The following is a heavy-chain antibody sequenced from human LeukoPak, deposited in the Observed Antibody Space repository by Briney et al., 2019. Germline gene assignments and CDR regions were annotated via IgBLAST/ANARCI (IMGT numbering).Heavy chain of an antibody. Sequence: ASVKVSCKASGGTFSSYAISWVRQAPGQGLEWMGGIIPIFGTANYAQKFQGRVTITADKSTSTAYMELSSLRSEDTAVYYCASAHSQTKDNWFDPWGQGTLVTVSS. CDR2: IIPIFGTA. CDR3: ASAHSQTKDNWFDP. V-gene: IGHV1-69*06. D-gene: IGHD1-7*01. CDR1: GGTFSSYA. J-gene: IGHJ5*02.